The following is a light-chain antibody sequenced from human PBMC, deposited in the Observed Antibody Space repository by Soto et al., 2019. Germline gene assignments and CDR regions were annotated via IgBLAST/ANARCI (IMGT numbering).Light chain of an antibody. J-gene: IGKJ4*01. CDR3: QQYRT. V-gene: IGKV1-5*01. CDR2: DAS. CDR1: QSISSW. Sequence: DIHMTQGPCTMYASVEDRVTITCRASQSISSWLAWYQQKPGKAPKLLIYDASSLESGVPSRFSGSGSGTEFTLTISSLQPDDFATYYCQQYRTVCGGTKVDIK.